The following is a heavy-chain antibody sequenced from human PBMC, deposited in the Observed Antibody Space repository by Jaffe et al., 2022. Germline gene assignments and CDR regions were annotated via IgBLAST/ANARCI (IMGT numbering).Heavy chain of an antibody. D-gene: IGHD3-22*01. J-gene: IGHJ3*02. V-gene: IGHV1-2*02. Sequence: QVQLVQSGAEVKKPGASVKVSCKASGYTFTGYYMHWVRQAPGQGLEWMGWINPNSGGTNYAQKFQGRVTMTRDTSISTAYMELSRLRSDDTAVYYCARPRRSWYYYDSSGYEDDAFDIWGQGTMVTVSS. CDR2: INPNSGGT. CDR3: ARPRRSWYYYDSSGYEDDAFDI. CDR1: GYTFTGYY.